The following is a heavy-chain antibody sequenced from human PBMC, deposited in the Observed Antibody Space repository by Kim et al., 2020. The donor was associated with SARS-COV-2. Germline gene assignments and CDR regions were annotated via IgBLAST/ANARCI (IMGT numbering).Heavy chain of an antibody. CDR1: GGSLSGYY. D-gene: IGHD3-22*01. CDR2: INHSGST. J-gene: IGHJ4*02. Sequence: SETLSLTCAVYGGSLSGYYWSWIRQPPGKGLEWIGEINHSGSTNYNPSLKSRVTISVDTSKNQFSLKLSSVTAADTAVYYCARVGGYYRHLGYWGQGTL. CDR3: ARVGGYYRHLGY. V-gene: IGHV4-34*01.